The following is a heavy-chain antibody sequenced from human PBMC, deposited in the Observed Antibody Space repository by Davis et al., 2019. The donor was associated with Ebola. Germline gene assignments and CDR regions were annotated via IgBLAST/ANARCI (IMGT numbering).Heavy chain of an antibody. Sequence: SETLSLTCTVSGASISRTTNYYWGWIRQSPGKGLEWIGSFYYSGNTYYSPSLRSRVTMSVDSSKNQFSLELSSVTAADTAIYYCARRNYYYENFWGQGILVTVSS. CDR2: FYYSGNT. CDR3: ARRNYYYENF. D-gene: IGHD3-22*01. J-gene: IGHJ4*02. CDR1: GASISRTTNYY. V-gene: IGHV4-39*01.